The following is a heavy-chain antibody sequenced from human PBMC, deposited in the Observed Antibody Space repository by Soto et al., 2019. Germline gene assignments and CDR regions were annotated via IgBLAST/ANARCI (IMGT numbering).Heavy chain of an antibody. CDR3: AKWGNDWGYDYYGMNV. J-gene: IGHJ6*02. CDR1: GRNFSNAW. V-gene: IGHV3-15*01. Sequence: PGVSLTLFCGASGRNFSNAWMSWVRQSPGQGLEWVGRIKSKTDGGTTDYPAPVQGRFIISRDNSKNTLYLQMSSLRAEDTARYYCAKWGNDWGYDYYGMNVWGQGTTVTVSS. CDR2: IKSKTDGGTT. D-gene: IGHD7-27*01.